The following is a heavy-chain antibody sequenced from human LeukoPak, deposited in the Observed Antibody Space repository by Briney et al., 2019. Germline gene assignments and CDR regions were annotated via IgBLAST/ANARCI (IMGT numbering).Heavy chain of an antibody. CDR3: ARESPYDSGGSEDDY. CDR2: ISFDGNNK. J-gene: IGHJ4*02. Sequence: PGGSLRLSCAASGFTFSSYAIHWVRQGPGKGLEWVAVISFDGNNKYYADSVKGRFTISRDNSKNTLSLQMNSLRAEDTAVYYCARESPYDSGGSEDDYWGQGTLVTVSS. V-gene: IGHV3-30*14. D-gene: IGHD1-26*01. CDR1: GFTFSSYA.